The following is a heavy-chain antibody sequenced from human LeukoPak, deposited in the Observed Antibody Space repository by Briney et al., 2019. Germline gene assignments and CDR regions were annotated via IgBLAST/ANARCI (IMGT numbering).Heavy chain of an antibody. CDR3: ARQSYSYYGSGSYDNWFDP. V-gene: IGHV5-51*01. D-gene: IGHD3-10*01. CDR2: IYPGDSDT. CDR1: GYSFTSYW. J-gene: IGHJ5*02. Sequence: GESLKISFKGSGYSFTSYWIGWVRQVPGKGLGWMGIIYPGDSDTRYSPSFQGQVTISADKSISTAYLQWSSLKASDTAMYYCARQSYSYYGSGSYDNWFDPWGQGTLVTVSS.